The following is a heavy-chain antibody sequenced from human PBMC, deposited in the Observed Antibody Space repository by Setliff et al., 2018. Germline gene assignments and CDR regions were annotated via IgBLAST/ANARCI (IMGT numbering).Heavy chain of an antibody. CDR1: GYTLSRHY. Sequence: ASVKVSCKATGYTLSRHYMHWARQAPGQGLEWMGIINPGGGSASIVQQFQGRVTMTSDTSTSTVYMDVTGLTSEDTAMYYCARIGPSNWGIRGYNWLDPWGQGTLVTVSS. CDR2: INPGGGSA. J-gene: IGHJ5*02. V-gene: IGHV1-46*01. D-gene: IGHD6-13*01. CDR3: ARIGPSNWGIRGYNWLDP.